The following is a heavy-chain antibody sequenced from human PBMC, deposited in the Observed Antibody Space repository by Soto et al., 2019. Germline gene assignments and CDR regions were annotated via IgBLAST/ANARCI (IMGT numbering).Heavy chain of an antibody. V-gene: IGHV3-21*01. CDR3: ARYDSSGYYWPYYYYGFAV. D-gene: IGHD3-22*01. CDR2: ISSSSSYI. J-gene: IGHJ6*02. CDR1: GFTFSTYS. Sequence: PGGSLRLSCAASGFTFSTYSMNWVRQAPGKGLEWVSSISSSSSYIYYADSVKGRFTISRDNAKNSLYLQMNSLRAEDTAVYYCARYDSSGYYWPYYYYGFAVWGLVTTVSV.